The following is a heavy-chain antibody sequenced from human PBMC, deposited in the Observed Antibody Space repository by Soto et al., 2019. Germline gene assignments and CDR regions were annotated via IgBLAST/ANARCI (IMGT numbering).Heavy chain of an antibody. V-gene: IGHV1-18*01. CDR2: ISAYNGKT. CDR3: AIDRLPRDCSGGSCYYYYYMDV. J-gene: IGHJ6*03. D-gene: IGHD2-15*01. CDR1: GYTFTSYG. Sequence: ASVKVSCKASGYTFTSYGFSWVRQAPGQGLEWMGWISAYNGKTNNAQKLHGRGTMTTDTSTSTAYMELRSLSSDDTAVYYCAIDRLPRDCSGGSCYYYYYMDVWGKGTTVTVSS.